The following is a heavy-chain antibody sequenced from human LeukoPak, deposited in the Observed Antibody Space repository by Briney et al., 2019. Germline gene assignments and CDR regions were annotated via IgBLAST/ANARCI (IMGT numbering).Heavy chain of an antibody. D-gene: IGHD2-21*02. CDR3: ARCDPPISSPDL. V-gene: IGHV4-59*01. CDR2: IYYSGST. J-gene: IGHJ2*01. CDR1: GGSISSDY. Sequence: PSETLSLTCTVSGGSISSDYWSWIRQPPGKGLEWIGYIYYSGSTNYNPSLKSRVTISVDTSKNQFSLKLSSVTAADTAVYYCARCDPPISSPDLWGRGTLVTVSS.